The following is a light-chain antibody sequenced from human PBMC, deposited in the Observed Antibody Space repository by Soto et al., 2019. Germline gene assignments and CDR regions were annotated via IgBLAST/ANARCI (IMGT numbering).Light chain of an antibody. CDR2: DVS. V-gene: IGLV2-14*01. CDR1: SSDVGGYNY. Sequence: QSALTQPASVSGSPGQSITISCTGTSSDVGGYNYVSWYQQHPRKAPKLMIYDVSNRPSGVSNRFSGSKSGNTASLTISGLQAEGEADYYCSSYTGRSVVFGGGTKLTVL. J-gene: IGLJ2*01. CDR3: SSYTGRSVV.